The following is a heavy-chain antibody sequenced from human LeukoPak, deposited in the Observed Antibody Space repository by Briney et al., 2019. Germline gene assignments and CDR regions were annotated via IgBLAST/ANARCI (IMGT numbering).Heavy chain of an antibody. V-gene: IGHV3-33*01. D-gene: IGHD2-15*01. CDR2: ICFDGSNK. J-gene: IGHJ4*02. CDR1: GFTFSSYG. CDR3: ARDVKSCGGGTCYGADY. Sequence: GGSLRLSCAASGFTFSSYGMHWVRQAPGKGLEWGALICFDGSNKYYSDSVKGRFTISRDNSKNTLYLQMNTLRAEDTAVYYCARDVKSCGGGTCYGADYWGQGTLVTVSS.